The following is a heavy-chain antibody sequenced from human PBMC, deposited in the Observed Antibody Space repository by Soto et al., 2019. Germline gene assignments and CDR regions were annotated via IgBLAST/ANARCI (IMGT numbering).Heavy chain of an antibody. J-gene: IGHJ4*02. V-gene: IGHV1-69*13. CDR1: GCTFSSYA. CDR2: IIPIFGTA. D-gene: IGHD3-22*01. Sequence: ASVKVSCKASGCTFSSYAISWVRQAPGQGLEWMGGIIPIFGTANYAQKFQGRVTITADESTSTAYMEMSSLRSEDTAVYYCASHSTYYYDSRGPYFDYWGQGTLVTLSS. CDR3: ASHSTYYYDSRGPYFDY.